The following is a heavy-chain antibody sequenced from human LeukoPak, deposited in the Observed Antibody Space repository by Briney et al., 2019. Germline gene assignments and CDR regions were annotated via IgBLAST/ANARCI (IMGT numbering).Heavy chain of an antibody. CDR2: INTDGRNT. D-gene: IGHD1-26*01. CDR1: GFTFSTYW. Sequence: GGSLRLSCAASGFTFSTYWMYWVRHAPGKGLVWVSRINTDGRNTGYADSVKGRFTISRDNAKNTLYLQMTILTAEDTAVYYCARVGKSGSYYYFDYWGQGTLVTVSS. J-gene: IGHJ4*02. CDR3: ARVGKSGSYYYFDY. V-gene: IGHV3-74*01.